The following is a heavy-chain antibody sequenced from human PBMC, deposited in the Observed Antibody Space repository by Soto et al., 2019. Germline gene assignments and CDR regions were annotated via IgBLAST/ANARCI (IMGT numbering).Heavy chain of an antibody. Sequence: GASVKVSCTASGCTFTSYGISWVRQAPGRGLEWMGWISAYNGNTNYAQKLQGRVTMTTDTSTSTAYMELRSLRSDDTAVYYCARTIIDPPGFCGDCAVFDYWARGTLVPVSS. CDR1: GCTFTSYG. V-gene: IGHV1-18*01. CDR3: ARTIIDPPGFCGDCAVFDY. CDR2: ISAYNGNT. J-gene: IGHJ4*02. D-gene: IGHD2-21*02.